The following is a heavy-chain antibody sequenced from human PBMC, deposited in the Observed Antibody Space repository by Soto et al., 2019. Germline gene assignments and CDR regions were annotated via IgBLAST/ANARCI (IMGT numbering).Heavy chain of an antibody. D-gene: IGHD1-26*01. V-gene: IGHV1-3*01. Sequence: QVQLVQSGAEVKKPGASVKVSCKASGYTFTSYAMHWVRQAPGQRLEWMGWINAGNGNTKYSQKFQGRVPITRDTSASTAYMERRSLRSDDTAVYYWARALGLYYFDYWGQGTLVTVSS. CDR3: ARALGLYYFDY. CDR1: GYTFTSYA. CDR2: INAGNGNT. J-gene: IGHJ4*02.